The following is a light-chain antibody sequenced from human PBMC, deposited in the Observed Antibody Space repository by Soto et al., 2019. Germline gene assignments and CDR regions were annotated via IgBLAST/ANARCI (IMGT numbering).Light chain of an antibody. CDR1: SSDVGAYDY. V-gene: IGLV2-8*01. CDR2: EIN. J-gene: IGLJ1*01. CDR3: SSFAGSNNFPYV. Sequence: QSALTQPPSASGSPGQSVTISCTGTSSDVGAYDYVSWYQQHPGKAPKLMIYEINKRPSGVPDRFSGSKSGNTASLTVSGLQAEDEADYYCSSFAGSNNFPYVFGTGTQ.